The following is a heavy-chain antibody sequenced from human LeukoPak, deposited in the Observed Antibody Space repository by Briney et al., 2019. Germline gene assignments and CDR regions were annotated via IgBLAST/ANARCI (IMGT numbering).Heavy chain of an antibody. CDR3: ARVGFWSGINPPVYWYLDH. Sequence: SETLSVSCAVYGGSFSGYYGSWIRQPPGKGLERIGEINHSGSTNYNPSLKSRVTISVDTSKNQFSLKLSSVTAADTAVYYCARVGFWSGINPPVYWYLDHWGRGTLVTVSS. J-gene: IGHJ2*01. CDR1: GGSFSGYY. CDR2: INHSGST. V-gene: IGHV4-34*01. D-gene: IGHD3-3*01.